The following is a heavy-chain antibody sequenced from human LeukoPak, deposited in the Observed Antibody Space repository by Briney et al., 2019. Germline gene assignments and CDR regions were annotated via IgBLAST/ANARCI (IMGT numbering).Heavy chain of an antibody. CDR2: ISSSGSTI. CDR3: ARTIRYYDSSGYIDY. CDR1: GFTFSDYY. D-gene: IGHD3-22*01. Sequence: GGSLRLSCAASGFTFSDYYMSRIRQAPGKGLEWVSYISSSGSTIYYADSVKGRFTISRDNAKNSLYLQMNSLRAEDTAVYYCARTIRYYDSSGYIDYWGQGTLVTVSS. V-gene: IGHV3-11*01. J-gene: IGHJ4*02.